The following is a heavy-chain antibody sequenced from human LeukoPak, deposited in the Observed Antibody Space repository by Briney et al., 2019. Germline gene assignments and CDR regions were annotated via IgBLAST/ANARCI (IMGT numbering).Heavy chain of an antibody. V-gene: IGHV3-23*01. Sequence: PGGSLRLSCAASGFTFSSYAMSWVRQAPGKGLEWVPAISGSGGSTYYADSVKGRFTISRDNSKNTLYLQMNSLRAEDTAVYYCARYYYDSSGYYYFDYWGQGTLVTVSS. J-gene: IGHJ4*02. D-gene: IGHD3-22*01. CDR1: GFTFSSYA. CDR2: ISGSGGST. CDR3: ARYYYDSSGYYYFDY.